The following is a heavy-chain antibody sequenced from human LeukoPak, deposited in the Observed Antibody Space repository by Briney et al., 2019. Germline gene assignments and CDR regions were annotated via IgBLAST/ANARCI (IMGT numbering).Heavy chain of an antibody. CDR1: GGSFSGYY. CDR3: ARTLTGSGWFGGAFDI. V-gene: IGHV4-34*01. J-gene: IGHJ3*02. Sequence: SETLSLTCAVYGGSFSGYYWSWIRQPPGKGLEWIGEINHSGSTNYNPSLKSRVTISVDTSKNQFSLKLSSVTAADTAVYYCARTLTGSGWFGGAFDIWGQGTMVTVSS. D-gene: IGHD6-19*01. CDR2: INHSGST.